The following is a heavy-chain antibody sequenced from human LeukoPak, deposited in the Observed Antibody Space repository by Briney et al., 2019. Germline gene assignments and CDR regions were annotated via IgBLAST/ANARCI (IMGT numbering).Heavy chain of an antibody. J-gene: IGHJ3*01. V-gene: IGHV3-48*01. D-gene: IGHD3-10*01. CDR1: VFALWSYS. Sequence: PGGSLRLSCAASVFALWSYSMIWVRQAPGKGRECLSHINSGSDTVYYAESVKGRFTISRDNAKNSLYLQMNRLRVDDTAVYYCARGSSEVLLWFGESPNWGQGTMVTVSS. CDR3: ARGSSEVLLWFGESPN. CDR2: INSGSDTV.